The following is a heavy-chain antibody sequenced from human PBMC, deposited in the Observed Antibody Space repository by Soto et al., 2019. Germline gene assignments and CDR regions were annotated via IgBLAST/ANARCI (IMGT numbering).Heavy chain of an antibody. CDR3: ARRYGYSGGYYYYYYMDV. Sequence: ASVKVSCKASGYTFTSYDINWVRQATGQGLEWMGWMNPNSGNTGYAQKFQGRVTMTRNTSISTAYMELSSLRSEDTAVYYCARRYGYSGGYYYYYYMDVWGKGTTVTVSS. J-gene: IGHJ6*03. V-gene: IGHV1-8*01. D-gene: IGHD5-18*01. CDR2: MNPNSGNT. CDR1: GYTFTSYD.